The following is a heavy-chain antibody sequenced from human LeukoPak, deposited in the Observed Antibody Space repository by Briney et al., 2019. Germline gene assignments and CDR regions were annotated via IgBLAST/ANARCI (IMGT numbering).Heavy chain of an antibody. CDR2: IKQDGSEK. Sequence: GGSLRLSCAASGFTFSSYWMSWVRQAPGKGLEWVANIKQDGSEKYYVDSVKGRFTISRDNAKNSLYLQMNSLRAEDTAVYYCARGVPTGIDYFDYWGQGTLVTVSS. V-gene: IGHV3-7*01. D-gene: IGHD1-1*01. CDR1: GFTFSSYW. J-gene: IGHJ4*02. CDR3: ARGVPTGIDYFDY.